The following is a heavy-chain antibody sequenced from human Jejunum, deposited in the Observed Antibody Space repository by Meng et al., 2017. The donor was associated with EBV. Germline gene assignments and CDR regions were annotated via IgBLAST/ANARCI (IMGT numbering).Heavy chain of an antibody. V-gene: IGHV1-46*01. CDR2: INPSGGTT. Sequence: QGQLVQSGAEMKKPGASVKVSCKASGYTFTNNPIHWMRQAPGQGLEWMGIINPSGGTTTYTKKFQGRVTMTRDTSTRTIYMELSSLRSEDTAMYYCARDPCNGGSCFNRFDPWGQGTLVTVSS. CDR1: GYTFTNNP. CDR3: ARDPCNGGSCFNRFDP. J-gene: IGHJ5*02. D-gene: IGHD2-15*01.